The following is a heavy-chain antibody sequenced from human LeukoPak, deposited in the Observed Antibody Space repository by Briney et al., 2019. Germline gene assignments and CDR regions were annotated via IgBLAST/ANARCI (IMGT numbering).Heavy chain of an antibody. D-gene: IGHD3-22*01. CDR2: ISYDGSNK. V-gene: IGHV3-30*18. J-gene: IGHJ4*02. CDR1: GFTFSSYG. CDR3: AKGRYYYDSSGYKKGYFDY. Sequence: GGSLRLSCAASGFTFSSYGMHWVRQAPGKGLEWVAVISYDGSNKYYADSVKGRFTISRDNSKNTLYLQMNSLRAEDTAVYYCAKGRYYYDSSGYKKGYFDYWGQGTLVTVSS.